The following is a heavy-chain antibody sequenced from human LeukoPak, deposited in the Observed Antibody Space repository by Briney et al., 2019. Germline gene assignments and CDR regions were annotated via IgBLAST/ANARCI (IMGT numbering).Heavy chain of an antibody. D-gene: IGHD3-10*01. Sequence: PGGSLRLSCAASGFTFSSYGMHWFRQAPGKGLEWVAVIWYDGSNKYYADSVKGRFTISRDNSKNTLYLQMNSLRAEDTAVYYCARDAPFGSGSYLYLDYWGQGTLVTVSS. J-gene: IGHJ4*02. CDR1: GFTFSSYG. CDR3: ARDAPFGSGSYLYLDY. V-gene: IGHV3-33*01. CDR2: IWYDGSNK.